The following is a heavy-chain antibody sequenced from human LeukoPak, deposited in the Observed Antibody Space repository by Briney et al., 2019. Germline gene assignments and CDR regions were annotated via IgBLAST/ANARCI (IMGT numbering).Heavy chain of an antibody. CDR1: GYTFTDYY. Sequence: GASVKVSCKASGYTFTDYYVHWVRQAPGQGLEWMGWIKPNSGGTTYAQKFQGRVTMTRDTSITTAFMELSGLRSDDTAVYYCATLGVGASSYWGQGTLVTVSS. D-gene: IGHD1-26*01. J-gene: IGHJ4*02. V-gene: IGHV1-2*02. CDR3: ATLGVGASSY. CDR2: IKPNSGGT.